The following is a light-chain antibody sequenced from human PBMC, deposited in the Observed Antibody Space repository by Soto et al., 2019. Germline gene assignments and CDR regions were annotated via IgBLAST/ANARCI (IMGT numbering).Light chain of an antibody. CDR1: QSISSY. J-gene: IGKJ1*01. Sequence: DIQMTQSPSSLSASVGDRVTITCRASQSISSYVNWYQQKPGKAPKLLIYDASSLESGVPSRFSGSGSGTEFTLTISSLQPDDFATYYCQQYNSYWTFGQGTKVDNK. CDR3: QQYNSYWT. CDR2: DAS. V-gene: IGKV1-5*01.